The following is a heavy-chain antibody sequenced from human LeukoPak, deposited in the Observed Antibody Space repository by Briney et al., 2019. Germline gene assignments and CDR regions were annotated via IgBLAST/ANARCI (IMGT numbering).Heavy chain of an antibody. CDR1: GYTFTSYG. Sequence: ASVKVSCKASGYTFTSYGISWVRQAPGQGLEWMGWISAYNGNTNYAQKLQGRVTMTTDTSTSTVYMELSSLRSEDTAVYYCARDKGYCSSTSCPNYYMDVWGKGTTVTVSS. CDR3: ARDKGYCSSTSCPNYYMDV. CDR2: ISAYNGNT. V-gene: IGHV1-18*01. D-gene: IGHD2-2*01. J-gene: IGHJ6*03.